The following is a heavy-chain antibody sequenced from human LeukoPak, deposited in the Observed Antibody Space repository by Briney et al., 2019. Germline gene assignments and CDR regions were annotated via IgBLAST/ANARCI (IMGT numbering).Heavy chain of an antibody. CDR1: GFIFTNAW. Sequence: GGSLRLSCAASGFIFTNAWMSWVRRAPGKGLEWVGRIRSKNEGGTSDHAAPVKGRFTISRDDSKNTLYLEMRDLNTEDTAVYYCTKALDCSRATCDSWGQGTLVTVSS. V-gene: IGHV3-15*01. CDR2: IRSKNEGGTS. CDR3: TKALDCSRATCDS. D-gene: IGHD2-15*01. J-gene: IGHJ5*01.